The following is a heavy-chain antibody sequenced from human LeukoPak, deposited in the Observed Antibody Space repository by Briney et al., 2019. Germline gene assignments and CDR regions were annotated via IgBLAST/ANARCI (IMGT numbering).Heavy chain of an antibody. V-gene: IGHV3-66*01. CDR2: IYSGGST. D-gene: IGHD5-18*01. CDR1: GFTVSSNY. J-gene: IGHJ4*02. CDR3: TRDLGVDTTMIFFDY. Sequence: GGSLRLSCAASGFTVSSNYMSWVRQAPGKGLEWVSVIYSGGSTYYADSVKGGFTISRDNSKNTLYLQMNSLRAEDTAVYYCTRDLGVDTTMIFFDYWGQGSLVTVSS.